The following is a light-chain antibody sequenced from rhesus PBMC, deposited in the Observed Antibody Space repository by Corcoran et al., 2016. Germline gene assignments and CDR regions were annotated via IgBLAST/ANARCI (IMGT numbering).Light chain of an antibody. J-gene: IGKJ4*01. Sequence: EIVMTQSPGTLSLSPGERATLSCRASQSVTTKLAWYHQNTGQAPNLLIYGASNRATGIPDRFSGSGSGTDFFLTISSLEPEDVGVYYCQQDYIWPLTFGGGTKVELK. CDR3: QQDYIWPLT. CDR2: GAS. V-gene: IGKV3-35*01. CDR1: QSVTTK.